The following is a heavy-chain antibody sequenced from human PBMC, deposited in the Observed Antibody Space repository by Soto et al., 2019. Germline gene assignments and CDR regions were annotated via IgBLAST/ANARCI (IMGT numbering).Heavy chain of an antibody. CDR2: INHSGST. D-gene: IGHD6-6*01. J-gene: IGHJ6*02. V-gene: IGHV4-34*01. Sequence: PSETLSLTCAVYGGSFSGYYWSWIRQPPGKGLEWIGEINHSGSTNYNPSLKSRVTISVDTSKNQFSLKLSSVTAADTAVYYCARVPSIAARPFYYYYGMDVWGQGTTVTV. CDR1: GGSFSGYY. CDR3: ARVPSIAARPFYYYYGMDV.